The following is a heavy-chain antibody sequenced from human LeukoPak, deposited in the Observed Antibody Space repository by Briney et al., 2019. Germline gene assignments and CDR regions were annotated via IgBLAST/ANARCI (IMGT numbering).Heavy chain of an antibody. CDR2: IYPGDSDT. CDR3: ARELSSTVDS. CDR1: GYSFTSYW. Sequence: GESLKISCKGSGYSFTSYWIGWVRQMPGKGLEWMGSIYPGDSDTRYSASFQGQVTISADKSIDTPYLQWSSLKASDTAIYYCARELSSTVDSWGQGTLVTVSS. V-gene: IGHV5-51*01. J-gene: IGHJ4*02. D-gene: IGHD2-2*01.